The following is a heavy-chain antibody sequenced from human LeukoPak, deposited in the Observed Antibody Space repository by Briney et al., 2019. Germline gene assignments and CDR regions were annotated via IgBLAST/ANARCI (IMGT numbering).Heavy chain of an antibody. V-gene: IGHV4-39*07. CDR3: ARDQVDSYYDSSGYYDY. CDR1: GGSISSSSYY. D-gene: IGHD3-22*01. CDR2: IYYSGST. J-gene: IGHJ4*02. Sequence: PSETLSLTCTVSGGSISSSSYYWGWIRQPPGKGLEWIGSIYYSGSTYYNPSLKSRVTISVDTSKNQLSLKLSSVTAADTAVYYCARDQVDSYYDSSGYYDYWGQGTLVTVSS.